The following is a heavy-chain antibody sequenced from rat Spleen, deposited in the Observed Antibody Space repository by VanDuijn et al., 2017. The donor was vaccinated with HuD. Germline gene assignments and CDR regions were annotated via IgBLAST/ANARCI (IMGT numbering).Heavy chain of an antibody. Sequence: EVQLVESGGGLVQPGRSLKLSCAASGFTFSDYNMAWVRQAPKKGLEWVATIFYDGNRTYYRDSVKGRFTISRDNTRSTLYLQMDSLKSEDTATYYCARQGIGITRDYVMDAWGQGASVIVSS. V-gene: IGHV5S10*01. D-gene: IGHD1-5*01. CDR2: IFYDGNRT. J-gene: IGHJ4*01. CDR3: ARQGIGITRDYVMDA. CDR1: GFTFSDYN.